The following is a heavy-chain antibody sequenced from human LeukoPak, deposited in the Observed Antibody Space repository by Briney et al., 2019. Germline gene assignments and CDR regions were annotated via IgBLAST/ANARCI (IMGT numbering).Heavy chain of an antibody. CDR3: ARGKYSYGYLPHFDY. J-gene: IGHJ4*02. CDR2: INHSGST. V-gene: IGHV4-34*01. Sequence: KASETLSLTCAVYGGSFSGYYWSWIRQPPGKGLEWIGEINHSGSTNYNPSLKSRVTISVDTSKNQFSLKLSSVTAADTAVYYCARGKYSYGYLPHFDYWGQGTLVTVSS. CDR1: GGSFSGYY. D-gene: IGHD5-18*01.